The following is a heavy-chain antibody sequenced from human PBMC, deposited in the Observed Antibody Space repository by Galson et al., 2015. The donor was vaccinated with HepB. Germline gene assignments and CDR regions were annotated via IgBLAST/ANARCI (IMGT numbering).Heavy chain of an antibody. J-gene: IGHJ4*02. CDR2: ISAYNGNT. Sequence: SVKVSCKASGYTFTSYGISWVRQAPGQGLEWMGWISAYNGNTNYAQKLQGRVTMTTDTSTSTAYMELRSLRSDDTAVYYCATHKGTEGAYYFDYWGQGTLVTVSS. CDR1: GYTFTSYG. V-gene: IGHV1-18*01. CDR3: ATHKGTEGAYYFDY.